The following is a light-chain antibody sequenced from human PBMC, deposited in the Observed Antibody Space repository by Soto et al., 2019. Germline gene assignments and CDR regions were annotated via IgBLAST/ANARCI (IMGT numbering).Light chain of an antibody. V-gene: IGKV3-15*01. CDR2: GAS. Sequence: EIVMTQSPATLSVSLGERATLSCRASQSISSNLAWYQHKPGQAPRLLIYGASTRATGIPDRFSGSGSGTDFTLTISSLQPDDFATYYCQQYNSYWTFGQGTKVE. CDR3: QQYNSYWT. J-gene: IGKJ1*01. CDR1: QSISSN.